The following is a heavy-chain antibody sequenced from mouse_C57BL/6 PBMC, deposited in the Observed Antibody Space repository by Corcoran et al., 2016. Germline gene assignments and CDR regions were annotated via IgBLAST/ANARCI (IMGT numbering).Heavy chain of an antibody. CDR1: GYTFTDYY. D-gene: IGHD1-1*01. V-gene: IGHV1-26*01. CDR3: ARSLYYYGSSRYYFDY. J-gene: IGHJ2*01. Sequence: EVQLQQSGPELVKPGASVKISCKASGYTFTDYYMNWVKQSHGKSLEWIGDINPNNGGTSYNQKFKGKATLTVDKSSSTAYMELRSLTSEDSAVYYCARSLYYYGSSRYYFDYWGQGTTLTVSS. CDR2: INPNNGGT.